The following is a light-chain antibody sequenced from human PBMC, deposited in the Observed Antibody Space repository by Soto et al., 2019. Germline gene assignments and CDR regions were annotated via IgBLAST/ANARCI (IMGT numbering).Light chain of an antibody. CDR3: MQSVQFPRT. V-gene: IGKV2D-29*01. CDR2: EVS. CDR1: QSLLGSDGKTY. Sequence: DIVMTQTPLSLSVTPGQPASISCKSSQSLLGSDGKTYLSLYLQKPGHPPQLLIFEVSNHFSGVSDRFSGSGSGTDFTLKISRVEAEDVGVYYCMQSVQFPRTFGGGTKVEIK. J-gene: IGKJ4*01.